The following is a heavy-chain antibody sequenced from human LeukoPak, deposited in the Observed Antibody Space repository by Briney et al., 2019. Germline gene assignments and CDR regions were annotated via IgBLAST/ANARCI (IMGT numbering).Heavy chain of an antibody. CDR2: IHYSGSP. V-gene: IGHV4-59*08. Sequence: SETLSLTCTVSGGSNYWSWIRQPPGKGLEWIAYIHYSGSPHYNPSLKSRVTISIDTSKNQLSLKLNSVTAADTAVYYCARHSNWNGGVDWFDPWGQGTQVTVSS. J-gene: IGHJ5*02. CDR1: GGSNY. D-gene: IGHD1-20*01. CDR3: ARHSNWNGGVDWFDP.